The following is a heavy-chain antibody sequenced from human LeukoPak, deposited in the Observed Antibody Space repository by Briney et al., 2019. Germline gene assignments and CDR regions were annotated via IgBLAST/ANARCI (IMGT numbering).Heavy chain of an antibody. CDR2: ISSSGSTI. CDR1: GFTFSDYY. J-gene: IGHJ6*03. CDR3: ARDPRAYCSSTSCYTNYYYYMDV. V-gene: IGHV3-11*04. Sequence: GGSLRLSCAASGFTFSDYYMSWIRQAPGKGLEWVSYISSSGSTIYYADSVKGRFTISRDNAKSSPYMQMNSLRAEDTAVYYCARDPRAYCSSTSCYTNYYYYMDVWGKGTTVTVSS. D-gene: IGHD2-2*02.